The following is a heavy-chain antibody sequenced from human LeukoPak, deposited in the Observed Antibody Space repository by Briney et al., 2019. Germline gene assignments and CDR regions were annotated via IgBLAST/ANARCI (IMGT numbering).Heavy chain of an antibody. CDR3: VFAAYGDYKYFDY. Sequence: PGGSLSLSCAASGFPVSSNYMSWVRQAPGKGLEWVSVIYSGGSTYYADSVKGRFTISRDNSKNTLYLQMNSLRAEDTAVYYCVFAAYGDYKYFDYWGQGTLVTVSS. J-gene: IGHJ4*02. V-gene: IGHV3-53*01. CDR2: IYSGGST. CDR1: GFPVSSNY. D-gene: IGHD4-17*01.